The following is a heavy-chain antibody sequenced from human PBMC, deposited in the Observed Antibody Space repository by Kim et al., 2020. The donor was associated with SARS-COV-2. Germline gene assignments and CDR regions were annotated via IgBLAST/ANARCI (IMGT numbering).Heavy chain of an antibody. Sequence: QKFQGRVTMTEDTSTDTAYIELSSLRSEDTAVYYCATGDSSGLRRYGMDVWGQGTTVTVSS. J-gene: IGHJ6*02. V-gene: IGHV1-24*01. D-gene: IGHD6-19*01. CDR3: ATGDSSGLRRYGMDV.